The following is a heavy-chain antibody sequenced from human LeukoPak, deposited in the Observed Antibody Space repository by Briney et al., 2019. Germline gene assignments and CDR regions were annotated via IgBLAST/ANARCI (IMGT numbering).Heavy chain of an antibody. V-gene: IGHV4-61*02. D-gene: IGHD3-10*01. J-gene: IGHJ6*02. CDR1: GGFNSSGSYY. CDR2: IYTCGST. CDR3: ALRRDPVVRGVDVLDV. Sequence: SQTLSLTRLVSGGFNSSGSYYGSWIRQPAGKGLEWIGRIYTCGSTNYYPSLKSRVTISVDTYKNQFSLKLSSVTAADTAVYYCALRRDPVVRGVDVLDVWGQGTTVTVSS.